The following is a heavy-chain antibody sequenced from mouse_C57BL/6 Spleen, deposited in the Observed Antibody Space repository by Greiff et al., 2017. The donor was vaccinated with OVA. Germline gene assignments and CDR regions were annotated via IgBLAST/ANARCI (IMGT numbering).Heavy chain of an antibody. D-gene: IGHD1-1*01. CDR1: GFNIKDYY. Sequence: VQGVESGAELVKPGASVKLSCTASGFNIKDYYMHWVKQRTEQGLEWIGNINPSNGGTNYNEKFKSKATLTVDKSSSTAYMQLSSLTSEDSAVYYCARSDYYGSSWFAYWGQGTLVTVSA. CDR3: ARSDYYGSSWFAY. CDR2: INPSNGGT. V-gene: IGHV1-53*01. J-gene: IGHJ3*01.